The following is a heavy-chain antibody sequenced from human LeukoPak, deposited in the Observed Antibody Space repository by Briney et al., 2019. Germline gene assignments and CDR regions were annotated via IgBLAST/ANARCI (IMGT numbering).Heavy chain of an antibody. CDR2: INHSGST. J-gene: IGHJ5*02. CDR1: GGSFSGYY. V-gene: IGHV4-34*01. D-gene: IGHD6-13*01. Sequence: SETLSLTCAVYGGSFSGYYWSWIRQPPGKGLEWIGEINHSGSTNYNPSLKSRVTTSVDTSTNHISLKLSSVHAADTAVYYWARGHRRVSSWYMRGNWFDPWGQETLVTVSS. CDR3: ARGHRRVSSWYMRGNWFDP.